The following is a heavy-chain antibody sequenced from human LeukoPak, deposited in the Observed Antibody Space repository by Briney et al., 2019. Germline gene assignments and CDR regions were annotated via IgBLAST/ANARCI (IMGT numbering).Heavy chain of an antibody. J-gene: IGHJ3*02. CDR1: GFTISSNY. V-gene: IGHV3-53*01. CDR3: ARGKTSDDIIEDAFDI. CDR2: IYSGGST. Sequence: PGGSLRLSCAASGFTISSNYMSWVRQAPGKGLEWVSVIYSGGSTYYADSVKGRFTISRDNAKNSLYLQMNSLRAEDTALYYCARGKTSDDIIEDAFDIWGQGTMVAVSS. D-gene: IGHD3-9*01.